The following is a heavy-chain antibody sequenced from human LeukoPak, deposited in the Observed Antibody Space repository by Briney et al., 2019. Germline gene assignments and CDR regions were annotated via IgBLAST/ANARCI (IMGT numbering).Heavy chain of an antibody. Sequence: GSLRLSCAASGFTFSSYGMHWVRQAPGKGLEWVAVISYDGSNKYYADSVKGRFTISRDNSKNTLYLQMNSLRAEDTAVYYCAKDQARTDAFDIWGQGTMVTVSS. CDR1: GFTFSSYG. V-gene: IGHV3-30*18. D-gene: IGHD2-2*01. CDR2: ISYDGSNK. J-gene: IGHJ3*02. CDR3: AKDQARTDAFDI.